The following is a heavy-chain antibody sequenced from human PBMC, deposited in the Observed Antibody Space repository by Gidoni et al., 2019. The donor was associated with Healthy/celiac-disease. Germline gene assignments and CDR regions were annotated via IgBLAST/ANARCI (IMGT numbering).Heavy chain of an antibody. D-gene: IGHD5-18*01. CDR1: GFTFRDYY. J-gene: IGHJ6*02. CDR3: ARDGYFYYYYYGMDV. CDR2: ISSSGSTI. Sequence: QVQLVEPGGGLVKPGGSLRLYCAASGFTFRDYYMSWIRQAPGKGLEWISYISSSGSTIYYADSVKGRFTISRDNAKNSLYLQMNSLRAEDTAVYYCARDGYFYYYYYGMDVWGQGTTVTVSS. V-gene: IGHV3-11*01.